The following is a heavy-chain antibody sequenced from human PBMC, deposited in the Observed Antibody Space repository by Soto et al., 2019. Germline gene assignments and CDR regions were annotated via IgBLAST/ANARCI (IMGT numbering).Heavy chain of an antibody. CDR1: GFTFSSYW. CDR3: ARDSTYDFWSGSNYYGMDV. J-gene: IGHJ6*02. V-gene: IGHV3-7*03. CDR2: IKQDGSEK. D-gene: IGHD3-3*01. Sequence: ESGGGLVQPGGSLRLSCAASGFTFSSYWMSWVRQAPGKGLEWVANIKQDGSEKYYVDSVKGRFTISRDNAKNSLYLQMNSLRAEDTAVYYCARDSTYDFWSGSNYYGMDVWGQGTTVTVSS.